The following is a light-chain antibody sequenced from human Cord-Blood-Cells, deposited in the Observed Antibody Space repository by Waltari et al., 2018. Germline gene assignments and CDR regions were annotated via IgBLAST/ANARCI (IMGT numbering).Light chain of an antibody. J-gene: IGKJ2*01. CDR2: KAS. Sequence: DIQMTQSPSTLSASVGDRVTIPCRASQSISSWLAWYQQKPGKAPKLLIYKASSLESGVPSRFSGSGSGTEFTLTISSLQPDDFATYYCQKYNSYFYTFGQGTKLEIK. CDR1: QSISSW. V-gene: IGKV1-5*03. CDR3: QKYNSYFYT.